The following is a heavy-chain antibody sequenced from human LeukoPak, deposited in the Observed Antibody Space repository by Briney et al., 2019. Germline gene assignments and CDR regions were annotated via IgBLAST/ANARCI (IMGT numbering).Heavy chain of an antibody. D-gene: IGHD6-13*01. CDR3: ARASDQQLVSPRY. J-gene: IGHJ4*02. V-gene: IGHV3-74*01. CDR1: GFTFSSYW. Sequence: PGGSLRLSCAASGFTFSSYWMHSVRHAPGTRLVSVSRINIDGSSTTYADSVEGRFTISRDNAKNTLFLQMNSLRTQDTAVYYCARASDQQLVSPRYWGQGTLVTVSS. CDR2: INIDGSST.